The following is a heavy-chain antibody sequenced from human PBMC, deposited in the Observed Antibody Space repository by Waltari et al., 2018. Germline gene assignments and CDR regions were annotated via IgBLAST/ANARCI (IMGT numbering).Heavy chain of an antibody. CDR3: ATSSSWYHAEYFHH. V-gene: IGHV4-59*01. CDR2: IYYSGST. Sequence: QVQLQESGPGLVKPSETLSLTCTVSGGSISTYYWSWIRQPPGKGLEWIGYIYYSGSTNYNPSLKSRITISVDTSKNQFSLKLSSVTAADTAVYYCATSSSWYHAEYFHHWGQGTLVSVSS. CDR1: GGSISTYY. J-gene: IGHJ1*01. D-gene: IGHD6-13*01.